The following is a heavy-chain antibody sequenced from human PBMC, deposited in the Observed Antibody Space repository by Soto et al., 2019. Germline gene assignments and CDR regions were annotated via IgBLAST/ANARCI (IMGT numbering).Heavy chain of an antibody. CDR3: AMLGGVVDAAFDI. J-gene: IGHJ3*02. Sequence: QVQLVQSGAEVKKPGASVKVSCKASGYTFTSYYMHWVRQAPGQGLEWMGMIDPSGGSTNYAQKFHGRVNVSRYTSTSTGYMELSSLGSEDTAVYYCAMLGGVVDAAFDIWGQGTVVT. CDR2: IDPSGGST. CDR1: GYTFTSYY. V-gene: IGHV1-46*01. D-gene: IGHD3-3*01.